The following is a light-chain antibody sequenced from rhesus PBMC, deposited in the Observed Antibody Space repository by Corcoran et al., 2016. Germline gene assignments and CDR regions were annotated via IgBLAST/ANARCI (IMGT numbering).Light chain of an antibody. CDR1: QGISNY. J-gene: IGKJ3*01. CDR2: YAS. CDR3: QQHNSYRLT. V-gene: IGKV1S14*01. Sequence: DIQMTQSPSSLSASVGDTVTITCRASQGISNYLAWYQQKPGKAPKPLIYYASHLESGVPSRFSGSGARTDVTRTIKSLPPEDFAIYYCQQHNSYRLTFGPGTKLDIK.